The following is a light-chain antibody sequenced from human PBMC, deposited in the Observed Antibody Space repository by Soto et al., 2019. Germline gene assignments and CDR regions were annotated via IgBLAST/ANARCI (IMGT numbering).Light chain of an antibody. CDR1: QSVSSSY. CDR3: QQYGSSPTT. J-gene: IGKJ5*01. CDR2: GAS. V-gene: IGKV3-20*01. Sequence: EIVLTQSPATLALSPGERATLSCRASQSVSSSYLAWYQQKPGQAPRLLIYGASSRATGIPDRFSGSGSGTDSTLTISRLEPEDFAVYYCQQYGSSPTTFGQGTRLEIK.